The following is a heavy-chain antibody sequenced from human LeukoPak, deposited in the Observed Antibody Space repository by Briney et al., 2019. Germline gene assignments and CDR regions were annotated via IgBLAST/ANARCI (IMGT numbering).Heavy chain of an antibody. D-gene: IGHD6-13*01. CDR3: ARIAAAGNRRLNY. CDR2: MNPNSENT. CDR1: GYTFTSYD. J-gene: IGHJ4*02. V-gene: IGHV1-8*01. Sequence: ASVTVSCKASGYTFTSYDINWVRQATGQGLEWMGWMNPNSENTGYAQKFQGRIIVSRNTSISTAYMELSSLTSEDTAIYYCARIAAAGNRRLNYWGQGTLVTVAS.